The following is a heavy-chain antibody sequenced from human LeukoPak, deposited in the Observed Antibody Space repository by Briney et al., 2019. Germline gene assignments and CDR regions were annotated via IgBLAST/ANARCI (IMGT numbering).Heavy chain of an antibody. D-gene: IGHD4-17*01. CDR2: IYYSGST. Sequence: PSETLSLTCTVSGGSISSYYWSWIRQPPGKGLEWIGYIYYSGSTNYNPSLKSRVTISVDTSKNQFSLKLSSVTAADTAVYYCAGSADYGDYARSFDYWGQGTLVTVSS. V-gene: IGHV4-59*01. CDR3: AGSADYGDYARSFDY. CDR1: GGSISSYY. J-gene: IGHJ4*02.